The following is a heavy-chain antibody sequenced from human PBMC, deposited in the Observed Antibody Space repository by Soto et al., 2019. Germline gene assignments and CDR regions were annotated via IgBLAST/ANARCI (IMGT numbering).Heavy chain of an antibody. D-gene: IGHD6-6*01. CDR1: GGTFSSYA. V-gene: IGHV1-18*01. CDR2: ISGYNGNT. Sequence: ASVKVSCKASGGTFSSYAINWVRQAPGQGLEWMGWISGYNGNTMYAQKVQGRVTMTTDTSTSTVYMELRSLRSDDTALYYCARDGIAARPTPDYWGQGTLVTVSS. CDR3: ARDGIAARPTPDY. J-gene: IGHJ4*02.